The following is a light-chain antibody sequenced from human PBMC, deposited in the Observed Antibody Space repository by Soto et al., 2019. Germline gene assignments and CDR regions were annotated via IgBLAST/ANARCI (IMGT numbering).Light chain of an antibody. CDR2: GTS. CDR3: QQYSTSPPT. V-gene: IGKV3-20*01. Sequence: DIVLTQSPGTLSLSPGEGATLSCRASQTVGGNYLAWYQQKPGQAPRLLIYGTSNRATGIPDRFSGSGSGTDFSLSISRLEPEDFAVFYCQQYSTSPPTFGGGTKVEIK. CDR1: QTVGGNY. J-gene: IGKJ4*01.